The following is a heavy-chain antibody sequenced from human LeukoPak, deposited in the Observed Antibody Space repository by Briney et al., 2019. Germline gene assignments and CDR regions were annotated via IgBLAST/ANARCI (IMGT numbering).Heavy chain of an antibody. V-gene: IGHV3-23*01. CDR2: ISGTGGST. D-gene: IGHD6-13*01. CDR3: VRDNPRQQGFAY. CDR1: GFTFSSYA. Sequence: GGSLRLSCAASGFTFSSYAMSWVRQAPAKGLEWVSGISGTGGSTNYADSVKGRFTISRDNSKNTLYLQMNSLRAEDTAVYYCVRDNPRQQGFAYWGQGTLVTVSS. J-gene: IGHJ4*02.